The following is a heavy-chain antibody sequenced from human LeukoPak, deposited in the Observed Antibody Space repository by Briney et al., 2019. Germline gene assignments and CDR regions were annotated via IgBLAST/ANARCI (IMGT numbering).Heavy chain of an antibody. Sequence: SETLSLTCTVSGGSISSSSYYWGWIRQPPGKGLEWIGSIYYSGSTYYNPSLKSRVTISVDTSKNQFSLKLSSVTAADTAVYYCARQDSGLPPIVVVPAAPVAFDIWGQGTMVTVSS. CDR2: IYYSGST. D-gene: IGHD2-2*01. CDR1: GGSISSSSYY. J-gene: IGHJ3*02. V-gene: IGHV4-39*01. CDR3: ARQDSGLPPIVVVPAAPVAFDI.